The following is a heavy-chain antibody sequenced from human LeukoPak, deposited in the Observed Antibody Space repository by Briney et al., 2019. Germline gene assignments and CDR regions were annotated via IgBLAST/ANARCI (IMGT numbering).Heavy chain of an antibody. J-gene: IGHJ4*02. V-gene: IGHV4-38-2*02. CDR1: GGSISSYY. CDR2: IYHNGNT. CDR3: VRVNTEY. Sequence: SETLSLTCTVSGGSISSYYWGWIRQPPGKGLEWIATIYHNGNTYYNPSLKSRVTISVDTSKSQFSLKLSSVTAADTAVYYCVRVNTEYWGQGTLVTVSS.